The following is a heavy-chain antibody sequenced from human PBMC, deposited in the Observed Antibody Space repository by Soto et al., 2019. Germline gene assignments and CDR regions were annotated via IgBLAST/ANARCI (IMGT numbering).Heavy chain of an antibody. CDR2: ISGSGGST. D-gene: IGHD3-22*01. V-gene: IGHV3-23*01. CDR3: ATPSIYDSSGYPHFDY. J-gene: IGHJ4*02. CDR1: GFPFSSYA. Sequence: GGSLRLSCASSGFPFSSYAMSWVRQAPGKGLEWVSAISGSGGSTYYADSVKGRFTISRDNSKNTLYLQMNSLRAEDTAVYYCATPSIYDSSGYPHFDYWGQGTLVTVSS.